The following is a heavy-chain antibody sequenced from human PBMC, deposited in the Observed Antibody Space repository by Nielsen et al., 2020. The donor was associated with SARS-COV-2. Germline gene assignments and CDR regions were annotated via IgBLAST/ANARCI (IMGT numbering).Heavy chain of an antibody. CDR2: ISYDGSNK. D-gene: IGHD2/OR15-2a*01. CDR3: ARESLRGSTSSIYYGMDV. V-gene: IGHV3-30*14. J-gene: IGHJ6*02. Sequence: VRQAPGKGLEWVAVISYDGSNKYYADSVKGRFTISRDNSKNTLYLQMNSLRAEDTAVYYCARESLRGSTSSIYYGMDVWGQGTTVTVSS.